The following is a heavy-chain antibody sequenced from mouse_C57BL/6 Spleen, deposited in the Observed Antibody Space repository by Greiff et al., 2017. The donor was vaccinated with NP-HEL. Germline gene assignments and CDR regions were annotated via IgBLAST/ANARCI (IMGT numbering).Heavy chain of an antibody. CDR2: ISSGGDYI. V-gene: IGHV5-9-1*02. D-gene: IGHD1-1*02. Sequence: EVQGVESGEGLVKPGGSLKLSCAASGFTFSSYAMSWVRQTPEKRLEWVAYISSGGDYIYYADTVKGRFTISRDNARNTLYLQMSSLKSEDTAMYYCTREDGSHYFDYWGQGTTLTVSS. CDR1: GFTFSSYA. CDR3: TREDGSHYFDY. J-gene: IGHJ2*01.